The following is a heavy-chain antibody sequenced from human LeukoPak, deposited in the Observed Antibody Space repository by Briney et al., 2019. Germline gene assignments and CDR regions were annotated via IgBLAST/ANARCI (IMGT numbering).Heavy chain of an antibody. D-gene: IGHD3-10*01. CDR1: GFTVSSNY. V-gene: IGHV3-53*01. CDR2: IYSGGST. Sequence: GGSLRLSCAASGFTVSSNYMSWVRQAPGKGLEWVSVIYSGGSTYYADSVKGRFTISRDNSKNTLYLQMNSLRAEDTAVYYCTTDLLDESELWFGEPIGYWGQGTLVTVSS. J-gene: IGHJ4*02. CDR3: TTDLLDESELWFGEPIGY.